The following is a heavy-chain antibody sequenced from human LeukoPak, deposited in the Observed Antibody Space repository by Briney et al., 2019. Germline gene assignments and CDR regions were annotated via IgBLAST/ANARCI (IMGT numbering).Heavy chain of an antibody. CDR2: VSYYGST. Sequence: SETLSLTCTVSGASFRSGDYYWAWLRQPPGKGLEWIGSVSYYGSTYYNPPLKSPLTLSVDTSSNQFSLNLSSATAADTAVYYCASPFLINWGQGTLVTVSS. V-gene: IGHV4-39*01. D-gene: IGHD2/OR15-2a*01. CDR3: ASPFLIN. CDR1: GASFRSGDYY. J-gene: IGHJ4*02.